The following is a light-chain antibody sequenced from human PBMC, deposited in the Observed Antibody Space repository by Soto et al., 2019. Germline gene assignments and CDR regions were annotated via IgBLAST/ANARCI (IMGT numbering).Light chain of an antibody. CDR3: QSYDSSLSGV. CDR2: GNS. V-gene: IGLV1-40*01. J-gene: IGLJ1*01. CDR1: SSNIGAGYD. Sequence: SVLTQPPSVSGAPGQRVPISCTGSSSNIGAGYDVHWYQQLPGPAPKPLIYGNSNRPSGVPDRFSGPKSGTSASLAITGRQAEDEADYYCQSYDSSLSGVFGTGTKVTV.